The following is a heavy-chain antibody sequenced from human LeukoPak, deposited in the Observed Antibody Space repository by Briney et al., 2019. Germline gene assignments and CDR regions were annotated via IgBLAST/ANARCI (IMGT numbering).Heavy chain of an antibody. V-gene: IGHV4-34*01. D-gene: IGHD5-18*01. CDR3: ASDVDTAMGGTY. Sequence: SETLSLTCAVYGGSFGGYYWNWIRQPPGKGLEWIGEINHSGSTNYNPSLKSRVTISVDTSKNQFSLELSSVTAADTAVYYCASDVDTAMGGTYWGQGTLVTVSS. CDR2: INHSGST. J-gene: IGHJ4*02. CDR1: GGSFGGYY.